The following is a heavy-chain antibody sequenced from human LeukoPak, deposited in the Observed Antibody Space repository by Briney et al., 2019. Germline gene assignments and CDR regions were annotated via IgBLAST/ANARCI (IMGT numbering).Heavy chain of an antibody. D-gene: IGHD7-27*01. CDR3: ARVGANWGVVGDY. Sequence: GGSLRLSCSASGFNFSIKRMTWVRQAPGKGLEWVANIPDDGSETNYVDSVKGRFTISRDNSKNTLFLQMNSLRVEDTAVYNCARVGANWGVVGDYWGQGTLLTVSS. V-gene: IGHV3-7*01. CDR2: IPDDGSET. CDR1: GFNFSIKR. J-gene: IGHJ4*02.